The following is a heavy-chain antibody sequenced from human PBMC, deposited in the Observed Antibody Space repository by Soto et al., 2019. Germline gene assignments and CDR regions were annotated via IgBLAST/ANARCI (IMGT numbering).Heavy chain of an antibody. CDR3: ARADGYNSY. J-gene: IGHJ4*02. Sequence: GXSVKVSCKASGYTFSSYGFTWVRQAPVQGLEWMGWISAYNGNTNYAQKLQGRVTMTTDTSTSTAYMELRSLRSDDTAVYYCARADGYNSYWGQGTLVTVPQ. CDR1: GYTFSSYG. D-gene: IGHD5-12*01. V-gene: IGHV1-18*04. CDR2: ISAYNGNT.